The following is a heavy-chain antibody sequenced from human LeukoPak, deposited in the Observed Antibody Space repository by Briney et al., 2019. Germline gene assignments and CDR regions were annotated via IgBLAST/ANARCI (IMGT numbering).Heavy chain of an antibody. CDR2: ISGDGGST. CDR3: ASHLSGKGY. Sequence: GGSLRLSCAASGFTFDDYAMHWVRRAPGKGLEWVSLISGDGGSTYYADSVKGRFTISRDNSKNSLYLQMNSLRTEDTALYYCASHLSGKGYWGQGTLVTVSS. V-gene: IGHV3-43*02. CDR1: GFTFDDYA. J-gene: IGHJ4*02. D-gene: IGHD4-23*01.